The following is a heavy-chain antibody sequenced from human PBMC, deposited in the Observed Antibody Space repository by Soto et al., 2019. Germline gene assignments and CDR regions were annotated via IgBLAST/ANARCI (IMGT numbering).Heavy chain of an antibody. CDR1: GPSITSIGYY. J-gene: IGHJ4*02. CDR2: IDYVGNT. D-gene: IGHD3-16*01. Sequence: QVQLQESGPGLVSPWGTLSLTCTVSGPSITSIGYYWAGFRQPPGKGLQGIGSIDYVGNTYYDPSLKSRVAVSVDTSKNQISLQLNSVTAADTAVHYCVRGGLRYQQSSYYFDVWGQGTLVTVSS. CDR3: VRGGLRYQQSSYYFDV. V-gene: IGHV4-39*01.